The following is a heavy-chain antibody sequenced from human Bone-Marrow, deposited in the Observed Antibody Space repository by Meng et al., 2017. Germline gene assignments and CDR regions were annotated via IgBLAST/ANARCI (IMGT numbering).Heavy chain of an antibody. Sequence: QVSPLRSGSGLFKPSEPLSSTGAVYGGAFSGYYWSWIRQPPGKGLEWIGEINHSGSTNYNPSLKSRVTISVDTSKNQFSLKLSSVTAADTAVYYCARGTRPLLFQHWGQGTLVTVSS. J-gene: IGHJ1*01. V-gene: IGHV4-34*01. CDR1: GGAFSGYY. D-gene: IGHD1-1*01. CDR2: INHSGST. CDR3: ARGTRPLLFQH.